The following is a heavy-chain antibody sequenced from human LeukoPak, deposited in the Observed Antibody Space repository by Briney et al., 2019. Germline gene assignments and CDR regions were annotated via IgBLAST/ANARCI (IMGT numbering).Heavy chain of an antibody. V-gene: IGHV1-46*01. D-gene: IGHD3-22*01. Sequence: ASLKVSCKASGYTFTSYYMHWVRQAPGQGLEWVAIINPSGGSTSTAQKFQGRATMTRDTSTSTVYMELSSLRSEETAVYYFARDHRLYYESRGYIRRYFDYWGQGTVVTVPS. CDR2: INPSGGST. CDR3: ARDHRLYYESRGYIRRYFDY. CDR1: GYTFTSYY. J-gene: IGHJ4*02.